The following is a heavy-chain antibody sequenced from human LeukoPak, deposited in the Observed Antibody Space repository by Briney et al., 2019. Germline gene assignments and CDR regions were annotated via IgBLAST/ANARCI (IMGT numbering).Heavy chain of an antibody. CDR2: IYPGDSDT. V-gene: IGHV5-51*01. CDR3: ARSLGANYYGLRVHFDP. Sequence: GESLKISCKGSGYSFTSYWIGWVRQMPGKGLEWMGIIYPGDSDTRYSPSFQGQVTISADKSISTAYLQWSSLKASDTAMYYCARSLGANYYGLRVHFDPWGQGTLVTVSS. D-gene: IGHD3-10*01. CDR1: GYSFTSYW. J-gene: IGHJ5*02.